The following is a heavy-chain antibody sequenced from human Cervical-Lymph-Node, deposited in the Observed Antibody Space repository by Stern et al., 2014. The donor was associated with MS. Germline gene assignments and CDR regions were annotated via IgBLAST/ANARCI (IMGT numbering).Heavy chain of an antibody. CDR2: ITVFFGTA. CDR1: GGIFSSVA. Sequence: VQLVESGAEVTKHGSSVKVSCKGSGGIFSSVAINWGRQAPGQGLEWRGGITVFFGTANYAESFQGRVTISADESTTTAYMELSSLRSEDTAVYYCARGLDDSSGYSPDWGQGTLVTVSS. J-gene: IGHJ4*02. CDR3: ARGLDDSSGYSPD. V-gene: IGHV1-69*01. D-gene: IGHD3-22*01.